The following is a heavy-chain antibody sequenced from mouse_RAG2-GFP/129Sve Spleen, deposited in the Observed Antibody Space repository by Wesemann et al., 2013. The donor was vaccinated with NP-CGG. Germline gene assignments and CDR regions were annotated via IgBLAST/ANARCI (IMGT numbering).Heavy chain of an antibody. CDR2: IDPYNGGT. Sequence: LEWIGYIDPYNGGTSYNQKFKGKATLTVDKSSSTAFMHLNSLTSEDSAVYYCARGAIYYYAPFAYWGQGTLVTVSA. D-gene: IGHD1-1*01. V-gene: IGHV1S135*01. J-gene: IGHJ3*01. CDR3: ARGAIYYYAPFAY.